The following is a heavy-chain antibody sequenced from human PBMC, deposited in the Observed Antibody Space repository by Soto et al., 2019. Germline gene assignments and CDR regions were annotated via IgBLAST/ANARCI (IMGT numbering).Heavy chain of an antibody. Sequence: SETLSLTCNMSGDSYSISTYSWSWTRQPPGKALQWIGFIYQSGVISYNPSLASRVSISLDRSNNLCSLKLKSVTAADTAVYFCAGMPYTSGLRFDPWGPGTLVTVSS. V-gene: IGHV4-30-2*01. D-gene: IGHD6-19*01. CDR3: AGMPYTSGLRFDP. CDR1: GDSYSISTYS. CDR2: IYQSGVI. J-gene: IGHJ5*02.